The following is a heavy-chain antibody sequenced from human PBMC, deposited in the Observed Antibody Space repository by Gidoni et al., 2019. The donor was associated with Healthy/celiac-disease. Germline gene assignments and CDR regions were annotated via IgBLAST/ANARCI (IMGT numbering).Heavy chain of an antibody. CDR1: GYTFTSYY. J-gene: IGHJ3*02. CDR2: INPSGGST. D-gene: IGHD3-10*01. CDR3: ASEGTIRGDQKGYAFDI. V-gene: IGHV1-46*01. Sequence: QVQLVQSGAEVKKPGASVKVSCKASGYTFTSYYMHWVRQAPGQGLEWMGIINPSGGSTSYAQKFQGRVTMTRDTSTSTVYMELSSLRSEDTAVYYCASEGTIRGDQKGYAFDIWGQGTMVTVSS.